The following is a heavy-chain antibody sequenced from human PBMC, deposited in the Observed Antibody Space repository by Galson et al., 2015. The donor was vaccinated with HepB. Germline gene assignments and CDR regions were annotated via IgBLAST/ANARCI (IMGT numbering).Heavy chain of an antibody. CDR2: IIPIFGTA. Sequence: SVKVSCKASGGTFSSYAIRWVRQAPGQGLEWMGGIIPIFGTANYAQKFQGRVTITADESTSTAYMELSSLRSEDTAVYYCASVNYKGSGSDYKGGGHFDYWGQGTLVTVSS. J-gene: IGHJ4*02. D-gene: IGHD3-10*01. CDR1: GGTFSSYA. V-gene: IGHV1-69*13. CDR3: ASVNYKGSGSDYKGGGHFDY.